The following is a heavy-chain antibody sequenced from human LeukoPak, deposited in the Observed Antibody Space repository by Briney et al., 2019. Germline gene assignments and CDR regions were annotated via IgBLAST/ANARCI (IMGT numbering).Heavy chain of an antibody. Sequence: SETLSLTCTVSGGSISSSSYYWGWIRQPPGKGLEWIGSIYYTRSTNYNPSLKSRVTISVDTSKNQFSLKLSSVTAADTAVYYCARGDSGSFSQFDCWGQGTLATVSS. J-gene: IGHJ4*02. D-gene: IGHD1-26*01. CDR1: GGSISSSSYY. CDR2: IYYTRST. V-gene: IGHV4-39*07. CDR3: ARGDSGSFSQFDC.